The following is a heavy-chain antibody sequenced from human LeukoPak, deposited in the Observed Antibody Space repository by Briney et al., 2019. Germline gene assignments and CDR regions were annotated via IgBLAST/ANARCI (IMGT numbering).Heavy chain of an antibody. Sequence: ASVKVSCRASGYTFTNSDISWVRQAPGQGLEWMGWIRTYDGNTNYAQKLQGRVTMTTDTFTTTAYMDLRSLRFDDTAVYYCARAQSGRGAFDYWGQGTLVTVSS. CDR2: IRTYDGNT. CDR1: GYTFTNSD. J-gene: IGHJ4*02. D-gene: IGHD3-3*01. V-gene: IGHV1-18*01. CDR3: ARAQSGRGAFDY.